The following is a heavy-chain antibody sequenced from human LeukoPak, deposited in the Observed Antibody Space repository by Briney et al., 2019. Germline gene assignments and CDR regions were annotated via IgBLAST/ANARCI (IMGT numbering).Heavy chain of an antibody. Sequence: PGGSLRLSCAASGFTFSSYAMHWVRQAPGKGLEWVAVISYDGNNKYYADSVKGRFTISRDNSKNTLYLQMNSLRAEDTAVYYCARAPRIAVADYWGQGTLVTVSS. J-gene: IGHJ4*02. V-gene: IGHV3-30-3*01. D-gene: IGHD6-19*01. CDR2: ISYDGNNK. CDR3: ARAPRIAVADY. CDR1: GFTFSSYA.